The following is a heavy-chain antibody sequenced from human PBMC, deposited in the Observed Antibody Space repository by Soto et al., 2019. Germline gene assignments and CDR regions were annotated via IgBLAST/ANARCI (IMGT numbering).Heavy chain of an antibody. J-gene: IGHJ4*02. V-gene: IGHV4-39*01. Sequence: QLQLQESGPGLVKPSETLSLTCTVSGGSISSSSYYWGWIRQPPGKGLEWIGSIYYSGSTYYNPSLQSRVTISVDTSKNQFSLKLSSVTAADTAVYYCARAPPHTYYYDSDYYFDYWGQGNLVPVSS. CDR2: IYYSGST. CDR1: GGSISSSSYY. CDR3: ARAPPHTYYYDSDYYFDY. D-gene: IGHD3-22*01.